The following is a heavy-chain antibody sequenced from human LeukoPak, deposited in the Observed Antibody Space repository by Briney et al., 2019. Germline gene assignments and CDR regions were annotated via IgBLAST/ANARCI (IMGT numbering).Heavy chain of an antibody. CDR1: GDSVSSNSAA. J-gene: IGHJ4*02. V-gene: IGHV6-1*01. Sequence: PSQTLSLTCAISGDSVSSNSAAWNWLRQSPSRGLEWLGRTYYRSKWYNDYAVSVKSRITINPDTSKNQFSLQLNSVTPEDTAVYYCARVLWAYGSGNTDYWGQGTLVTVSS. CDR2: TYYRSKWYN. CDR3: ARVLWAYGSGNTDY. D-gene: IGHD3-10*01.